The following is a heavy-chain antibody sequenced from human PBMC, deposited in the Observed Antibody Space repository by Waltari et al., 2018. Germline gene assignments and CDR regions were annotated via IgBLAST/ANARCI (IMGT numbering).Heavy chain of an antibody. CDR2: VYYNGNT. CDR1: VVSMDDRSYY. Sequence: QLQLQESGPGLVTPSETLSLPCTVSVVSMDDRSYYWGWIRQPPGKGLEWIWSVYYNGNTHHNPSLKSRVTVSGDTSKNQFSLMLNSVTAADTAVYYCVRHRLAWYFDLWGRGTLVTVSS. J-gene: IGHJ2*01. V-gene: IGHV4-39*01. D-gene: IGHD6-19*01. CDR3: VRHRLAWYFDL.